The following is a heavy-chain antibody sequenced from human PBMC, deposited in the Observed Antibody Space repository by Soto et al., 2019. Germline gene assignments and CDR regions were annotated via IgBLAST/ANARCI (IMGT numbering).Heavy chain of an antibody. CDR1: GFTFRHYW. V-gene: IGHV3-74*01. J-gene: IGHJ4*02. CDR3: AREFLGASKDY. D-gene: IGHD1-26*01. CDR2: INGDGSST. Sequence: GGSLRLSCAASGFTFRHYWMHWVRQAPGKGLVWVSRINGDGSSTSYADSVKGRFTISRDNAKNTLYLQMNSLRAEDTAVYYCAREFLGASKDYWGLGTLVTVSS.